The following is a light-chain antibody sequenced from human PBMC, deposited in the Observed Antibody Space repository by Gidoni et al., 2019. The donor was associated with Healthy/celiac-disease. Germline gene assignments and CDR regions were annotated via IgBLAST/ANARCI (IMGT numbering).Light chain of an antibody. Sequence: IGMTQSPATLSVSPGERATLSCRASQSVSSNLAWYQQKPGQAPRLLIYGASTRATGIPARFSGSGSGTGFTLTIRSLQSEDFAVYYCQQYNNWPITFGQGTRLEIK. V-gene: IGKV3-15*01. CDR1: QSVSSN. CDR2: GAS. CDR3: QQYNNWPIT. J-gene: IGKJ5*01.